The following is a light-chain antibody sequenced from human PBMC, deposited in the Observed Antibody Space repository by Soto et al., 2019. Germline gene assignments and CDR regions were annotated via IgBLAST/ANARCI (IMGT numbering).Light chain of an antibody. J-gene: IGLJ3*02. V-gene: IGLV1-47*02. CDR3: AAWDGSLSGRV. Sequence: QSVLTQPPSASGTPGQRVIISCSGSGSSIGSHDVYWYQHLPGTAPKVLIYRNDQRPSGVPDRFSGSKSGTSASLAISGLRSEDEADYYGAAWDGSLSGRVFGGGTKQTVL. CDR2: RND. CDR1: GSSIGSHD.